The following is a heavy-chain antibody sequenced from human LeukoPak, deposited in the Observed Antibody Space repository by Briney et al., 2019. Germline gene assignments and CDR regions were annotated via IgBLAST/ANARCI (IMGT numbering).Heavy chain of an antibody. J-gene: IGHJ5*02. D-gene: IGHD3-10*01. CDR1: GGSISSYY. Sequence: SETLSLTCTVSGGSISSYYWSWIRQPPGKGLEWIGEINHSGSTNYNPSLKSRVTISVDTSKNQFSLKLSSVTAADTAVYYCARALPVLLWFGELLFRGNSDWFDPWGQGTLVTVSS. CDR2: INHSGST. V-gene: IGHV4-34*01. CDR3: ARALPVLLWFGELLFRGNSDWFDP.